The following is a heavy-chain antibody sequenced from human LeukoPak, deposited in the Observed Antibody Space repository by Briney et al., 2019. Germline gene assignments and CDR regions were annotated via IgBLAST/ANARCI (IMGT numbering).Heavy chain of an antibody. J-gene: IGHJ4*02. CDR2: INPNSGDT. D-gene: IGHD3-16*01. Sequence: ASVKVSCKASGYSFTAYYMHWVRQAPGQGLEWMGWINPNSGDTNYAQKFQGRVTMTRDTSISTAYMELSRLRSDDTAVYYCARVRYRLAETYIDYWGQGTLVTVSS. V-gene: IGHV1-2*02. CDR3: ARVRYRLAETYIDY. CDR1: GYSFTAYY.